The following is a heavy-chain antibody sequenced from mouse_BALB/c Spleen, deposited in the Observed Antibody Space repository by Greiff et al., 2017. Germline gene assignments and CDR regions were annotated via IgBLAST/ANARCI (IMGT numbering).Heavy chain of an antibody. D-gene: IGHD1-1*01. CDR1: GYTFTDYA. V-gene: IGHV1-67*01. CDR2: ISTYYGNT. J-gene: IGHJ1*01. Sequence: VHLVESGPELVRPGVSVKISCKGSGYTFTDYAMHWVKQSHAKSLEWIGVISTYYGNTNYNQKFKGKATMTVDKSSSTAYMELARLTSEDSAIYYCARGIGSRGNWYFDVWGAGTTVTVSS. CDR3: ARGIGSRGNWYFDV.